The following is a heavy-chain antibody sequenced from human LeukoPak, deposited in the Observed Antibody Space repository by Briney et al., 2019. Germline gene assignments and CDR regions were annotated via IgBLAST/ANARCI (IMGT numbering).Heavy chain of an antibody. CDR1: GFTFSSYS. CDR2: ISSSGTTT. Sequence: GGSLRLSCAASGFTFSSYSMNWVRQAPGKGLEWVSYISSSGTTTYYADSVKGRFTISRDNAKNSLYLQMNSLRAEDTAVYYCASLDRGSYYSFDYWGQGTLVTVSS. CDR3: ASLDRGSYYSFDY. V-gene: IGHV3-48*04. D-gene: IGHD1-26*01. J-gene: IGHJ4*02.